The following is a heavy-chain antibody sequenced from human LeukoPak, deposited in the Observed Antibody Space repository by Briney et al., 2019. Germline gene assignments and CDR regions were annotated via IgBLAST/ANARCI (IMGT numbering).Heavy chain of an antibody. CDR1: GASFSGYY. CDR3: ARGGGYSYGFVPGILMPYEDY. D-gene: IGHD5-18*01. J-gene: IGHJ4*02. CDR2: INHSGST. Sequence: PSETLSLTCAVYGASFSGYYWSWIRQPPGKGLEWIGEINHSGSTNYNPSIKSRVTISVDTSKNQFSLKLSSVTAADTAVYYCARGGGYSYGFVPGILMPYEDYWGQGTLVTVSS. V-gene: IGHV4-34*01.